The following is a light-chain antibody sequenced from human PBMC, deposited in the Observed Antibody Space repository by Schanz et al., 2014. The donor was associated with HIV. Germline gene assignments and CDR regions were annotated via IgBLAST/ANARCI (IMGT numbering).Light chain of an antibody. CDR3: SSYTSSSTVV. V-gene: IGLV2-14*03. CDR1: SSGYKY. Sequence: QSVLTQPASVSGSPGQSITISCTGASSGYKYLPWYQQHPGRAPKLLIYDVSYRPSGVSNRFSGSKSGNTASLTISGLQAEDEADYYCSSYTSSSTVVFRGGTKVTVL. J-gene: IGLJ2*01. CDR2: DVS.